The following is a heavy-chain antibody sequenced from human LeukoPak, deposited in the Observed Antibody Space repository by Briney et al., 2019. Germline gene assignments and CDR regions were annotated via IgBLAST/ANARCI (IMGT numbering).Heavy chain of an antibody. CDR1: GGSITSYY. V-gene: IGHV4-59*08. J-gene: IGHJ3*02. Sequence: SETLSLTCTVSGGSITSYYWSWIRQPPGKGLEWIGYIYYSGSTNYNPSLKSRVTISVDTSKNQFSLKLSSVTAADTAVYYCARQSRITIFGVVIAGDAFDIWGQGTMVTVSS. D-gene: IGHD3-3*01. CDR3: ARQSRITIFGVVIAGDAFDI. CDR2: IYYSGST.